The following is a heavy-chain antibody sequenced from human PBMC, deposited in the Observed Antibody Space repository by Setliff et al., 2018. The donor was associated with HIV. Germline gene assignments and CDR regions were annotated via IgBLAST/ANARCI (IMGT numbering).Heavy chain of an antibody. CDR3: TRTVWLWSYKNDY. CDR2: IRTQPYGVTT. D-gene: IGHD1-26*01. V-gene: IGHV3-49*04. Sequence: PGGSLRLSCTTSGFTFGDYAFSWVRQAPGKGLEWVGLIRTQPYGVTTEYAASVKGRFTISRDDSKSIAYLQMSRLKIEDTAVYFCTRTVWLWSYKNDYWGQGTLVTVSS. J-gene: IGHJ4*02. CDR1: GFTFGDYA.